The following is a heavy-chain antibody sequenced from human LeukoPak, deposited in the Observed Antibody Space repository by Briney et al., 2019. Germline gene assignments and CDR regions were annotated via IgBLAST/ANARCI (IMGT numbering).Heavy chain of an antibody. V-gene: IGHV4-39*07. CDR3: ARDPDFWSGYYNFDY. Sequence: PSETLSLACSVSGRSISSTSDYWGWIRRPPGKGHEWIGRISYNGPTYYNPSLNSRVTISVDTSKDQFSLKLNSVTAADTAVYYCARDPDFWSGYYNFDYWGQGTLVTVSS. D-gene: IGHD3-3*01. J-gene: IGHJ4*02. CDR1: GRSISSTSDY. CDR2: ISYNGPT.